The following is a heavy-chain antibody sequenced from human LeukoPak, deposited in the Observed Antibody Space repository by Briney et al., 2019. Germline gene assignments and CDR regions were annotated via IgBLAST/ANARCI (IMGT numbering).Heavy chain of an antibody. CDR2: IRYEGSNK. D-gene: IGHD1-26*01. V-gene: IGHV3-30*02. CDR1: GFTFSSYG. CDR3: AKDHRGATTPDY. Sequence: GGSLRLSCAASGFTFSSYGMHWFRQAPGKGLEWVAFIRYEGSNKYYAGSVKGRFTISRDNSKNTLYLQMKSLRAEDTAVYYCAKDHRGATTPDYWGQGTLVTVSS. J-gene: IGHJ4*02.